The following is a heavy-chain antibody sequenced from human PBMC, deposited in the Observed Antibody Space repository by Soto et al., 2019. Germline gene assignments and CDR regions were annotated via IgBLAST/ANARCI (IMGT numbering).Heavy chain of an antibody. V-gene: IGHV1-69*01. CDR2: IIPIFGTA. D-gene: IGHD3-9*01. CDR1: GGTFSSYA. J-gene: IGHJ3*02. Sequence: QVQLVQSGAEVKKPGSSVKVSCKASGGTFSSYAISWVRQAPGQGLEGMGGIIPIFGTANYAQKFQGRVTITAAESTSTAYMELSSLSSEDTAVYYCAREVVEDILTGYHDAFDIWGQGTMVTVSS. CDR3: AREVVEDILTGYHDAFDI.